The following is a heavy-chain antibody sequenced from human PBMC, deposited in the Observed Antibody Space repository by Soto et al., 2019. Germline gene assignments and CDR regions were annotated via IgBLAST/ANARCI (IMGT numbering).Heavy chain of an antibody. CDR3: ATRLGLHGVSRCFDY. J-gene: IGHJ4*02. Sequence: GESLKISCKGSGYSFNNYWITWVRQMPGKGLEWMGITFPGGSDTVYSPSFQGQVTISVDRSINTAYLQRSGLKASDTAMYECATRLGLHGVSRCFDYWGQGTLVTVSS. D-gene: IGHD4-17*01. CDR1: GYSFNNYW. CDR2: TFPGGSDT. V-gene: IGHV5-51*01.